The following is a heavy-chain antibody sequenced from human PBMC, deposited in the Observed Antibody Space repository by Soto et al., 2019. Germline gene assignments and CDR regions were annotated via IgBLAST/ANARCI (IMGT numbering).Heavy chain of an antibody. Sequence: ASVKVSCKASGYTFTGYYMHWVRQAPGQGLEWMGWINPNSGGTNYAQKFQGWVTMTRDTSISTAYMELSRMRSDDTAVYYCARSYDSSGYYYVFDYWRQGTLVTVSS. CDR2: INPNSGGT. D-gene: IGHD3-22*01. V-gene: IGHV1-2*04. CDR1: GYTFTGYY. J-gene: IGHJ4*02. CDR3: ARSYDSSGYYYVFDY.